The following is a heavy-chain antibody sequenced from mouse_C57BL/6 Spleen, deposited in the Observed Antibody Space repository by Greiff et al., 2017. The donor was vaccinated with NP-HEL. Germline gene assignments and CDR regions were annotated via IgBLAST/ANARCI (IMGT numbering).Heavy chain of an antibody. Sequence: EVQRVESGGGLVKPGGSLKLSCAASGFTFSSYTMSWVRQTPEKRLEWVATISGGGGNTYYPDSVEGRFTIYRDNAKTTLYLRMSSLRSEDTALYYCARQRGGNYEAWFAYWGQGTLVTVSA. J-gene: IGHJ3*01. V-gene: IGHV5-9*01. D-gene: IGHD2-1*01. CDR3: ARQRGGNYEAWFAY. CDR2: ISGGGGNT. CDR1: GFTFSSYT.